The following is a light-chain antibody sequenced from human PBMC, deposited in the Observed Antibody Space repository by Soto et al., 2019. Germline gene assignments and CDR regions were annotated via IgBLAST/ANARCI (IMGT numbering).Light chain of an antibody. Sequence: DIQMTQSPSTLSASVGDRVTITCRASQSISSWLAWYQQKPGKAPKLLIYDASSLESGVPSRFSGSGSGTEFTLTISSLQPGDFATYYCQQYNSYSSWTFGQGTKV. CDR2: DAS. CDR1: QSISSW. CDR3: QQYNSYSSWT. V-gene: IGKV1-5*01. J-gene: IGKJ1*01.